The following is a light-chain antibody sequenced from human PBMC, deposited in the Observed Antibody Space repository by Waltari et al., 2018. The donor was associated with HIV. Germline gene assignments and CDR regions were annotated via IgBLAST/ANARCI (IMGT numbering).Light chain of an antibody. CDR3: TSYAGSNNVV. CDR1: SSDVGGYNY. J-gene: IGLJ2*01. Sequence: QSALTQPPSASGSLGQSVTISCTGTSSDVGGYNYVSWYQQHPGKTPKLMIYEVSKLPSGVPDRFSGSKSGNTAALTVSGLQAEDEADYYCTSYAGSNNVVFGGGTKLTVL. V-gene: IGLV2-8*01. CDR2: EVS.